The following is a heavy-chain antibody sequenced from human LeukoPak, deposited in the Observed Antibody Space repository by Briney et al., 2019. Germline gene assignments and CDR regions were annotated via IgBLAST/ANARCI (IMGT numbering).Heavy chain of an antibody. CDR3: AXXXXXENYYYGMDV. CDR1: GFTVSSNY. Sequence: HPGGSLRLSCAASGFTVSSNYMSWVRQAPGKGLEWVSVIYSGGSTYYADSVKGRFTISRDNSKNTLYLQMNSLRAEDTAVYYCAXXXXXENYYYGMDVWGQGTTVTVSS. J-gene: IGHJ6*02. CDR2: IYSGGST. V-gene: IGHV3-66*01.